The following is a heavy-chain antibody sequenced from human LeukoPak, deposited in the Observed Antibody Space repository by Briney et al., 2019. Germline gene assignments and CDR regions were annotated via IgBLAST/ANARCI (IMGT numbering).Heavy chain of an antibody. J-gene: IGHJ4*02. D-gene: IGHD3-10*01. V-gene: IGHV3-53*01. CDR3: AKEYYYGSGTWDY. CDR2: IASVADGGNT. Sequence: GGSLRLSCAASGFSVSSYYMNWVRQAPGKGLEWVSVIASVADGGNTQYADSVKGRVTISRDNSKNTLYLQMNSLRAEDTAVYYCAKEYYYGSGTWDYWGQGTLVTVSS. CDR1: GFSVSSYY.